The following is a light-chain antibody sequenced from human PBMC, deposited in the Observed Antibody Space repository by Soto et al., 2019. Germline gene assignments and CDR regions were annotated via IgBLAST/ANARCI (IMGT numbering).Light chain of an antibody. CDR1: QTVSDNY. CDR2: VAS. Sequence: EIVLTQSPGALSLSPGERATLSCRASQTVSDNYLAWYQQKPGKAPRPLIYVASTRATGIPERFSGSGSGTDFTLTISRLEAEDFAVYYCQQYGGSPRGSFGGGTKVEIK. V-gene: IGKV3-20*01. J-gene: IGKJ4*01. CDR3: QQYGGSPRGS.